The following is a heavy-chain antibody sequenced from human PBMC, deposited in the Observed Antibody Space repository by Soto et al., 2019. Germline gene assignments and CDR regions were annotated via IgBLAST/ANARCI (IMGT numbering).Heavy chain of an antibody. CDR2: ISSSSSTI. J-gene: IGHJ4*02. CDR3: ARLAVADIKGDFDY. V-gene: IGHV3-48*02. Sequence: PGGSLRLSCAASGFTFSSYSMNWVRQAPGKGLEWVSYISSSSSTIYYADSVKGRFTISRDNAKNSLYLQMNSLRDEDTAVYYCARLAVADIKGDFDYWGQGTLVTVSS. CDR1: GFTFSSYS. D-gene: IGHD6-19*01.